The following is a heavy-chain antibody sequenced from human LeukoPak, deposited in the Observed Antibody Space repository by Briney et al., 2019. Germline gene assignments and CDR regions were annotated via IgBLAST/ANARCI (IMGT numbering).Heavy chain of an antibody. V-gene: IGHV1-2*02. Sequence: ASVKVSCKASGYTFTGYYMHWVRQAPGQGLEWMGWINPNSGGTNYAQKFQGRVTMTRDTSISTAYMELSRLRSDDTAVYYCARDLRSSGWSTDAFGIWGQGTMVTVSP. CDR3: ARDLRSSGWSTDAFGI. CDR1: GYTFTGYY. CDR2: INPNSGGT. J-gene: IGHJ3*02. D-gene: IGHD6-19*01.